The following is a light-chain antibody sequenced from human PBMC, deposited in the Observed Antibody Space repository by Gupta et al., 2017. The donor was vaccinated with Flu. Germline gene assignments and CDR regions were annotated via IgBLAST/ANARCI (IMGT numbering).Light chain of an antibody. CDR2: AAS. J-gene: IGKJ4*01. V-gene: IGKV1-12*01. CDR3: RQADSFPLT. CDR1: QGIGSW. Sequence: PSTVSASVGDRVTITCRASQGIGSWVAWYQQKPGKAPKVLIHAASSLEVGVPSRFSGSGYGTDFTLTISSLQPEDFATYFCRQADSFPLTFGGGTKVEMK.